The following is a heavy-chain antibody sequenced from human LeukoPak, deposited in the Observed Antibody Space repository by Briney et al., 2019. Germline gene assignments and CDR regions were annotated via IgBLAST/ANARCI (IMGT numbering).Heavy chain of an antibody. D-gene: IGHD5-12*01. Sequence: KPSETLSLTRTVSGGSISSYYWSWIRQPPGKGLEWIGYIYYSGSTNYNPSLKSRVTISVDTSKSQFSLKLSSVTAADTAVYYCARLGGYGYFDYWGQGTLVTVSS. CDR1: GGSISSYY. CDR3: ARLGGYGYFDY. V-gene: IGHV4-59*01. CDR2: IYYSGST. J-gene: IGHJ4*02.